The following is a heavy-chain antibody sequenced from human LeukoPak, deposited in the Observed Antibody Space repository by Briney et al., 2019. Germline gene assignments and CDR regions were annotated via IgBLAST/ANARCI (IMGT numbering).Heavy chain of an antibody. D-gene: IGHD2-15*01. CDR2: ISSSSSYI. CDR1: GFTFSSYS. Sequence: GGSLRLSCAASGFTFSSYSMNWVRQAPGKGLEWVSSISSSSSYIYYADSVKGRFTISRDNAKNSLYLQMNSLRAEDTAVYYCARPTTVCSGGSCYFGAFDLWGQGTMVTVSS. V-gene: IGHV3-21*01. J-gene: IGHJ3*01. CDR3: ARPTTVCSGGSCYFGAFDL.